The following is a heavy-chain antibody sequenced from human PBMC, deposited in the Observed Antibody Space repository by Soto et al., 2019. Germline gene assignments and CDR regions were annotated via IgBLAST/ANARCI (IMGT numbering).Heavy chain of an antibody. V-gene: IGHV4-59*08. CDR1: GGSSSSYY. D-gene: IGHD2-15*01. CDR3: TKANRYCSGANCFTFAY. CDR2: IYYSGST. Sequence: SETLYLTCTVSGGSSSSYYWSWLRQPPGKGLEWIGYIYYSGSTNYNPSLKSRVTISVDTSKNQFSLKLSSVTAADTAVYYCTKANRYCSGANCFTFAYWGLGTLVTVTS. J-gene: IGHJ4*02.